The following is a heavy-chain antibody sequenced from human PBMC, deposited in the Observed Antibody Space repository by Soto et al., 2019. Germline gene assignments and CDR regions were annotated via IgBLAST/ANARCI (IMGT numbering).Heavy chain of an antibody. CDR1: GYTFTSYY. J-gene: IGHJ5*02. D-gene: IGHD6-13*01. Sequence: ASVKVSCKASGYTFTSYYMHWVRQAPGQGLEWMGIINPSGGSTSYAQKFQGRATMTRDTSASTAYMELSSLRSEDTAVYYCARDVAAANPWGQGTLVTVSS. CDR3: ARDVAAANP. V-gene: IGHV1-46*01. CDR2: INPSGGST.